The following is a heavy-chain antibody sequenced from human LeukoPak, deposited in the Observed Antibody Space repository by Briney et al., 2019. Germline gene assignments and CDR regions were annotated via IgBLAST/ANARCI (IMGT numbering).Heavy chain of an antibody. CDR3: ASSGYDFWSGLRFDY. CDR1: GGSISSYY. Sequence: SETLSLTCTVSGGSISSYYWSWIRQPPGKGLEWIGYIYYSGSTNYNPSLKGRVTISVDTSKNQFSLKLSSVTAADTAVYYCASSGYDFWSGLRFDYWGQGTLVTVSS. CDR2: IYYSGST. J-gene: IGHJ4*02. V-gene: IGHV4-59*08. D-gene: IGHD3-3*01.